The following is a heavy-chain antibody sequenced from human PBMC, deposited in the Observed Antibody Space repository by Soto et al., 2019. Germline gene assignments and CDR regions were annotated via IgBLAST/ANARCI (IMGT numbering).Heavy chain of an antibody. Sequence: QVQLVESGGGVVQPGRSLRLSCAASGFTFSSYAMHWVRQAPGKGLEWVAVISYDGSNKYYADSVKGRFTISRDNSKNTLYLQMNRLRAEDTAVYYCARAGGGMMSLYYYDSVGDAFDIWGQGTMVTVSS. CDR3: ARAGGGMMSLYYYDSVGDAFDI. J-gene: IGHJ3*02. D-gene: IGHD3-22*01. V-gene: IGHV3-30-3*01. CDR1: GFTFSSYA. CDR2: ISYDGSNK.